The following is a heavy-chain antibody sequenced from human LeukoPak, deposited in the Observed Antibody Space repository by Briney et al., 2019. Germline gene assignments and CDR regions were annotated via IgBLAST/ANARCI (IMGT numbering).Heavy chain of an antibody. J-gene: IGHJ6*02. Sequence: SETLSLTCIVAGGSINGYYWSWIRQPPGKGLEWIGYIYYSGSTNYNPSLKSRVTISVDTSKNQFSLKLSSVTAADTAVYYCARLASSGGFYYYGLDVWGQGTTVTVSS. V-gene: IGHV4-59*08. CDR1: GGSINGYY. CDR2: IYYSGST. D-gene: IGHD6-19*01. CDR3: ARLASSGGFYYYGLDV.